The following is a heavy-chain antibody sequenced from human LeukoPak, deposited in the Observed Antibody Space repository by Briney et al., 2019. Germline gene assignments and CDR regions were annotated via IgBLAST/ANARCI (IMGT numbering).Heavy chain of an antibody. V-gene: IGHV3-48*03. J-gene: IGHJ4*02. D-gene: IGHD2-15*01. CDR3: ARGSGYVLDY. CDR1: GFSCSAFE. CDR2: ISTGGRTI. Sequence: PGGSLRLSCAASGFSCSAFEMNWVRQAPGKGLEWISHISTGGRTIYYADSVKGRFTISRDNAKNSLYLQMNSLRGEDTGVYYCARGSGYVLDYWTQGTLVTVSS.